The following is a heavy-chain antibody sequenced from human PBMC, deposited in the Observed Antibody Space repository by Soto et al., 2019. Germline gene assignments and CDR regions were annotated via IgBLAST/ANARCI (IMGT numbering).Heavy chain of an antibody. D-gene: IGHD2-2*01. J-gene: IGHJ4*02. V-gene: IGHV3-48*01. Sequence: GGSLRLSCAASGFTFSIYNMNWVRQAPGKGLEWVSCIIPVSSSIYYADSVKGRFTISRDDAQNSLYLQMNSLTAEDTAVYYCARGTRGHDYWGQGTLVTAPQ. CDR1: GFTFSIYN. CDR3: ARGTRGHDY. CDR2: IIPVSSSI.